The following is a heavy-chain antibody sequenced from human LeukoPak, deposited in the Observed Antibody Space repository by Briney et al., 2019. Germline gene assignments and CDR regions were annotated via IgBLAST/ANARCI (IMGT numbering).Heavy chain of an antibody. V-gene: IGHV3-53*01. Sequence: GGSLRLSCAASGFTFSSYAMSWVRQAPGKGLEWVSVIFSGGSTYYVDSVKGRFTISRDNSKNTLYLQMNSLRAEDTAVYYCARGGGNSEFDYWGQGTLVTVSS. J-gene: IGHJ4*02. CDR1: GFTFSSYA. D-gene: IGHD4-23*01. CDR3: ARGGGNSEFDY. CDR2: IFSGGST.